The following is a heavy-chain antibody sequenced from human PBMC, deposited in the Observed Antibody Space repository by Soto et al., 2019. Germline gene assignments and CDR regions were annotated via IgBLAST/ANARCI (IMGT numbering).Heavy chain of an antibody. D-gene: IGHD2-21*02. J-gene: IGHJ5*02. Sequence: QVQLVQSGAEVKKPGASVKVSCKASGYTFTSYGISWVRQAPGQGLEWMGWISAYNGNTNYAQKLQGRVTMTTDTSTRTAYMERRNLRADDTAVYYCARDRGYCGGDCYSTASPWGQGTLVTVSS. CDR1: GYTFTSYG. CDR3: ARDRGYCGGDCYSTASP. CDR2: ISAYNGNT. V-gene: IGHV1-18*01.